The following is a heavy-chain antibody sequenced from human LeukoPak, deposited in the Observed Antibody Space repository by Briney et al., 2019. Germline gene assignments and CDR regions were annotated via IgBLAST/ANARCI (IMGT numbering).Heavy chain of an antibody. D-gene: IGHD4-17*01. CDR3: ARDTDYGDYEPQYYYYYMDV. CDR1: GYTFTSHG. Sequence: ASVKVSCKASGYTFTSHGISWVRQAPGQGLEWMGWISAYNGNTNYAQKLQGRVTMTTDTSTSTAYMELRSLRSDDTAVYYCARDTDYGDYEPQYYYYYMDVWGKGTTVTISS. CDR2: ISAYNGNT. V-gene: IGHV1-18*01. J-gene: IGHJ6*03.